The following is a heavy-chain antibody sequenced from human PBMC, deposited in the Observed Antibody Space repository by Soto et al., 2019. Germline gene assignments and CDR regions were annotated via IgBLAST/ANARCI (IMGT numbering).Heavy chain of an antibody. CDR2: INHSGST. CDR1: GGSFSGYY. V-gene: IGHV4-34*01. D-gene: IGHD3-3*01. CDR3: AREHPRFLEWLGSGYMDV. J-gene: IGHJ6*03. Sequence: QVQLQQWGAGLLKPSETLSLTCAVYGGSFSGYYWSWIRQPPGKGLEWIGEINHSGSTNYNPSLKSRVTISVDTSKNQFSLKLSSVTAADTAVYYCAREHPRFLEWLGSGYMDVWGKGTTVTVSS.